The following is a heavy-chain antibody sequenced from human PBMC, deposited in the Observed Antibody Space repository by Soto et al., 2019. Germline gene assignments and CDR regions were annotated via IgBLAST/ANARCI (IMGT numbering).Heavy chain of an antibody. CDR3: ARAGAVVTYAFDI. D-gene: IGHD2-15*01. CDR1: GGTFSSYA. Sequence: SVKVSCKASGGTFSSYAISWVRQAPGQGLEWMGGIIPIFGTANYAQKFQGRATITADKSTSTAYMELSSLRSEDTAVYYCARAGAVVTYAFDIWGQGTMVTVSS. V-gene: IGHV1-69*06. J-gene: IGHJ3*02. CDR2: IIPIFGTA.